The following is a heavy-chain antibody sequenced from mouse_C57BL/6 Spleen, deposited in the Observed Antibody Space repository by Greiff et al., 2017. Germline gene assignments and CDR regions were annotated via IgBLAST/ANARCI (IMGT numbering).Heavy chain of an antibody. V-gene: IGHV1-52*01. CDR1: GYTFTSYW. Sequence: QVQLQQPGAELVRPGSSVKLSCKASGYTFTSYWMHWVKQRPIQGLEWIGNIDPSDSETHYNQKFKDKATLTVDKSSSTAYMQLSSLTSEDSAVXDCARWGDGYSYLDYWGQGTTLTVSS. CDR3: ARWGDGYSYLDY. CDR2: IDPSDSET. J-gene: IGHJ2*01. D-gene: IGHD2-3*01.